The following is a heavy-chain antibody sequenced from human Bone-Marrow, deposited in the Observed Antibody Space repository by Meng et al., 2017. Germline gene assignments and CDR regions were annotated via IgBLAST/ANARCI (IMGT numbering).Heavy chain of an antibody. J-gene: IGHJ1*01. CDR2: ICGSGGST. CDR3: AKFYYDSSGYYPK. V-gene: IGHV3-23*01. CDR1: GFTFSSDA. Sequence: VLLLEYGGGLIPPGGSRVLSCAASGFTFSSDAMSWVRQAPGKGLEWVSAICGSGGSTYYADSVKGRFTISRDNSKNTLYLQMNSLRAEDTAVYYCAKFYYDSSGYYPKWGQGTLVTVSS. D-gene: IGHD3-22*01.